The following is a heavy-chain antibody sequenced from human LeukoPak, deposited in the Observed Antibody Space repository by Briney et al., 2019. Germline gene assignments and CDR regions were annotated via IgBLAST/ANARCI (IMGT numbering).Heavy chain of an antibody. CDR3: AREPTYRSSLDF. CDR2: ISSSSSYI. Sequence: GGSLRLSCAASGFTFSSYSMNWVRQAPGKGLEWVSSISSSSSYIYYADSVKGRFTISRDNSRNTLYLQMNSLRPEDTAVYYCAREPTYRSSLDFWGQGTLVTVSS. V-gene: IGHV3-21*04. D-gene: IGHD6-6*01. J-gene: IGHJ4*02. CDR1: GFTFSSYS.